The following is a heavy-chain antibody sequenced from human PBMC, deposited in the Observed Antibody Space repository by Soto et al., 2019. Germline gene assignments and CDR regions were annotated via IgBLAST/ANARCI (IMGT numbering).Heavy chain of an antibody. D-gene: IGHD2-15*01. CDR3: ARDKLGYCSGGSCGWFDP. CDR2: IIPIFGTA. V-gene: IGHV1-69*13. CDR1: GVTFSSYA. J-gene: IGHJ5*02. Sequence: SVKVSCKASGVTFSSYAISWVRQAPGQGLEWMGGIIPIFGTANYAQKFQGRVTITADESTSTAYMELSSLRSEDTAVYYCARDKLGYCSGGSCGWFDPWGQGTLVTVSS.